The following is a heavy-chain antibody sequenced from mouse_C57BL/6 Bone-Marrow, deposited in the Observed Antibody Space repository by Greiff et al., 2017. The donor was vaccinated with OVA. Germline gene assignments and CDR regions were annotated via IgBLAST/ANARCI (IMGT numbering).Heavy chain of an antibody. D-gene: IGHD1-1*01. V-gene: IGHV5-6*01. CDR2: ISSGGSYP. CDR1: GFTFSSYG. Sequence: EVQLVESGGDLVKPGGSLKLSCAASGFTFSSYGMSWVRQTPDKRLEWVATISSGGSYPYYPDNVKGRFTISRDNAKNTLYLQMSSLKSEDTAMYYCARNLLLAVWGKGTLVTVSA. CDR3: ARNLLLAV. J-gene: IGHJ3*01.